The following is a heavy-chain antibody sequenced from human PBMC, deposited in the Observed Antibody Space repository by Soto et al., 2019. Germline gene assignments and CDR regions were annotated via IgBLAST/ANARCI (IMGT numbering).Heavy chain of an antibody. CDR1: GFPFSSYG. V-gene: IGHV3-33*01. CDR3: ARDRTVLRFLEPPDY. D-gene: IGHD3-3*01. CDR2: IWYDGSNK. Sequence: GGSLRLSCAASGFPFSSYGMHWVRQAPGKGLEWVAVIWYDGSNKYYADSVKGRFTISRDNSKNTLYLQMNSLRAEDTAVYYCARDRTVLRFLEPPDYWGQGTRVTVSS. J-gene: IGHJ4*02.